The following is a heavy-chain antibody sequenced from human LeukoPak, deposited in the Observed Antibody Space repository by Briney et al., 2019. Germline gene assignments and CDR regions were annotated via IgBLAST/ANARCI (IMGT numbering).Heavy chain of an antibody. D-gene: IGHD1-1*01. CDR3: ARDLNENYYYYGMDV. J-gene: IGHJ6*02. Sequence: GASVKVSCKASGYTFTDYYMHWVRQAPGQGLEWMGWINPNSGGTNYAQKFQGRVTMTRDTSISTAYMELSRLRSDDTAVYYCARDLNENYYYYGMDVWGQGTTVTVSS. V-gene: IGHV1-2*02. CDR2: INPNSGGT. CDR1: GYTFTDYY.